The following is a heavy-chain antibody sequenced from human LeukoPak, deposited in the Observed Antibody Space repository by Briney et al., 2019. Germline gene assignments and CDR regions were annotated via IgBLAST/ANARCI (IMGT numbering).Heavy chain of an antibody. V-gene: IGHV4-59*01. Sequence: PSETLSLTCTVSGGSINKYQWSWIRQPPGKGLEWIGYIYYTGSTSYNPSLKSRVTISVDTSKNQFSLKVSSVTAADTALYYCARDPGDGYSVWYFDLWGRGTLVTVSS. D-gene: IGHD5-24*01. CDR2: IYYTGST. CDR3: ARDPGDGYSVWYFDL. J-gene: IGHJ2*01. CDR1: GGSINKYQ.